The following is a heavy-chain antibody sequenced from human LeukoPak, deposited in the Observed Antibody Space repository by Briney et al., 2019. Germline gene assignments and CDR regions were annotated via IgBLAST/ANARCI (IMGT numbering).Heavy chain of an antibody. CDR3: ATIRGQYCSGGSCYGPDY. CDR2: ISWNSGSI. J-gene: IGHJ4*02. D-gene: IGHD2-15*01. CDR1: GFTFDDYA. Sequence: GGSLRLSCAASGFTFDDYAMHWVRQAPGKGLEWVSGISWNSGSIGYADSVKGRFTISRDSSKNILYLQMNSLRAEDTAVYYCATIRGQYCSGGSCYGPDYWGQGTLVTVSS. V-gene: IGHV3-9*01.